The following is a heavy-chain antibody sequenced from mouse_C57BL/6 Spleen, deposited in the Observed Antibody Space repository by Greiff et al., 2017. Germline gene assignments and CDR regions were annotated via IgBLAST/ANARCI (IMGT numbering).Heavy chain of an antibody. Sequence: VQLQQSGAELVKPGASVKLSCKASGYTFTEYTIHWVKQRSGQGLEWIGWFYPGSGSIKYNEKFKDKATLTADKSSSTVYMELSRLTSEDSAVYFCARHGTYDYDEGYYYAMDYWGQGTSVTVSS. CDR3: ARHGTYDYDEGYYYAMDY. D-gene: IGHD2-4*01. V-gene: IGHV1-62-2*01. CDR1: GYTFTEYT. J-gene: IGHJ4*01. CDR2: FYPGSGSI.